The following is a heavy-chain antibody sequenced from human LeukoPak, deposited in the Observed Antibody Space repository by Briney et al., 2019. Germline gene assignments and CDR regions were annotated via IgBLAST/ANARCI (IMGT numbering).Heavy chain of an antibody. CDR3: ARVSYSSSSGGAFDY. CDR2: IYYSGNT. Sequence: PSQTLSLTCTVSGGSINSGDYYWSWIRQPPGKGLEWIGYIYYSGNTYYNPSLKSRVTISVDTSRTQFSLKLNSVTAADTAVYYCARVSYSSSSGGAFDYWGQGTLVTVSS. V-gene: IGHV4-30-4*01. D-gene: IGHD6-6*01. J-gene: IGHJ4*02. CDR1: GGSINSGDYY.